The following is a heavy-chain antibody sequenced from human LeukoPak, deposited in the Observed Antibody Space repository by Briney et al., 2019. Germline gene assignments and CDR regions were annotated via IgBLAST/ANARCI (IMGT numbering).Heavy chain of an antibody. D-gene: IGHD3-16*01. CDR3: ATSLDYYGMDV. CDR2: IYYSGST. J-gene: IGHJ6*02. Sequence: SGTLSLTCTVSGGSISSGGYYWSWIRQHPGKGLEWIGYIYYSGSTYYNPSLKSRVTISVDRSKNQFSLNLSSVTAADTAVYYCATSLDYYGMDVWGQGTTVTVSS. CDR1: GGSISSGGYY. V-gene: IGHV4-31*03.